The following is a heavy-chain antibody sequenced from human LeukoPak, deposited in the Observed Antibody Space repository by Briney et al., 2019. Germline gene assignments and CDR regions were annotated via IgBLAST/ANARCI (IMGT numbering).Heavy chain of an antibody. Sequence: SVKVSCKASGFTFTSSAVQWVRQARGQRLEWIGWIVVGSGNTNYAQKFQERVTITRDMSTSTAYMELSSLRSEDTAVYYCAADRVVVVPAPFDPWGQGTLVTVSS. CDR3: AADRVVVVPAPFDP. CDR1: GFTFTSSA. J-gene: IGHJ5*02. CDR2: IVVGSGNT. D-gene: IGHD2-2*01. V-gene: IGHV1-58*01.